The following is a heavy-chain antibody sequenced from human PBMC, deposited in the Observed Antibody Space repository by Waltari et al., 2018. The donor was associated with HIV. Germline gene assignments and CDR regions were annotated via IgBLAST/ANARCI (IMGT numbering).Heavy chain of an antibody. CDR3: ARYPEAFDWLLGPYYFDS. J-gene: IGHJ4*02. CDR1: GYTFTRYG. Sequence: QVHLVQSGAEVKKPGASVKVPCKASGYTFTRYGISWVRQAPGQGLEWMGWISAYNGNRNYAQKFQGRVTMTTDTSTITAYMELRSLRSDDTAVYYCARYPEAFDWLLGPYYFDSWGQGTLVTVSS. V-gene: IGHV1-18*01. D-gene: IGHD3-9*01. CDR2: ISAYNGNR.